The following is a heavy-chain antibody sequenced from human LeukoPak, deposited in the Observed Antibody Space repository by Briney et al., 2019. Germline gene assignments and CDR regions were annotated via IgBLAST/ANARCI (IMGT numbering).Heavy chain of an antibody. CDR3: ARLDCHGDGCYNH. D-gene: IGHD2-21*01. CDR2: VSYDGTT. J-gene: IGHJ4*02. Sequence: SETLSLTCSVSGDSVTSYYWNWIRQPPGKGLEWIGYVSYDGTTNYTPSLRSRVIMAVNTANNNISLRLTSVTAADTAVYYCARLDCHGDGCYNHWGQGTLVTVSS. CDR1: GDSVTSYY. V-gene: IGHV4-59*08.